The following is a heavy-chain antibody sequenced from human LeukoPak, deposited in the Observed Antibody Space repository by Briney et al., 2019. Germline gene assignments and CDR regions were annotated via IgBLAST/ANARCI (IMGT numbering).Heavy chain of an antibody. Sequence: ASVKVSCKASRYTFTRYYMHWVRQAPGQGLEWMGWINPNSGGTNYAHKHQGRVTMTKDTSISTAYMELSRLRSDDTAVYYCARVYCSSTSCYKMSYDFDYWGQGTLVTVSS. J-gene: IGHJ4*02. CDR1: RYTFTRYY. D-gene: IGHD2-2*02. CDR3: ARVYCSSTSCYKMSYDFDY. CDR2: INPNSGGT. V-gene: IGHV1-2*07.